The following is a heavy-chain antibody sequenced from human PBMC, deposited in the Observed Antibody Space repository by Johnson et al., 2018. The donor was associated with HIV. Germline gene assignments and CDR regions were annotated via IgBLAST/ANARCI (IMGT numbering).Heavy chain of an antibody. V-gene: IGHV3-13*01. Sequence: VQLVEYGGGLVQPGGSLRLSCAASGFTFSSYDMHWVRQATGKSLEWVSAIGTAGDTYYPGSVTVRFTISRENAKNYVYLQMNSLRAGDTAVYYCARSRERGDAFDIWGQGTMVTVSS. CDR1: GFTFSSYD. J-gene: IGHJ3*02. CDR2: IGTAGDT. D-gene: IGHD1-26*01. CDR3: ARSRERGDAFDI.